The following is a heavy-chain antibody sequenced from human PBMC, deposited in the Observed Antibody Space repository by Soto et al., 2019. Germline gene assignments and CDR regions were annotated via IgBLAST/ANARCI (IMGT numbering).Heavy chain of an antibody. CDR2: ISDSGST. CDR3: ARRNGIDF. D-gene: IGHD2-8*01. CDR1: GASVTSFY. V-gene: IGHV4-59*08. Sequence: NPSKTLSLTCTVSGASVTSFYWSWIRQAPGKGLEWIGYISDSGSTNYSPSLGSRVTISVDTSKNQFSLRLTSVTAADTAVYYCARRNGIDFWGQGTLVT. J-gene: IGHJ4*02.